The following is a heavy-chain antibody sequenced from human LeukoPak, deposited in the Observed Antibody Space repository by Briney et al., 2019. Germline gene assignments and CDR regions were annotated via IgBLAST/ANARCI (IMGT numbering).Heavy chain of an antibody. J-gene: IGHJ5*02. CDR3: AKGLGYCSGGSCST. CDR1: GFTFSSYG. D-gene: IGHD2-15*01. Sequence: GGSLRLSCAASGFTFSSYGMHWVRQAPGKGLEWVAVISYGGSNKYYADSVKGRFTISRDNSKNTLYLQMNSLRAEDTAVYYCAKGLGYCSGGSCSTWGQGTLVTASS. V-gene: IGHV3-30*18. CDR2: ISYGGSNK.